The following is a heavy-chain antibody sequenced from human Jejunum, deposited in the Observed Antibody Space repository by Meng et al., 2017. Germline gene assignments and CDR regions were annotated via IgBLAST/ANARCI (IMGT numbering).Heavy chain of an antibody. Sequence: QVWLVESGGGLVKPGGSLRLSCAASGFTLSDSYMSWIRQAPGKGLEWVSYISSSGTTIYYADSVKGRFTISRDNAKNSLYLQMTSLRAEDTAIYYCVKALGYTYGYYFWGQGTLVTVSS. CDR3: VKALGYTYGYYF. CDR2: ISSSGTTI. CDR1: GFTLSDSY. D-gene: IGHD5-18*01. V-gene: IGHV3-11*01. J-gene: IGHJ4*02.